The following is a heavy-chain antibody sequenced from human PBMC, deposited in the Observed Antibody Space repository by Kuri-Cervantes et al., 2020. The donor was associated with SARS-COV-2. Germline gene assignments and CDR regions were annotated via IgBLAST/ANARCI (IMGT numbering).Heavy chain of an antibody. CDR1: GFSFSSFA. D-gene: IGHD3-3*01. CDR2: SSYDGSNK. J-gene: IGHJ6*02. CDR3: ARVTLFLEWPHRHYGMDV. V-gene: IGHV3-30*03. Sequence: GGSLRLSCAASGFSFSSFAMHWVRQAPGKGLEWVAVSSYDGSNKYYADSVTGRFTISRDNSKDTLFLQMNSLRAEDTAVYYCARVTLFLEWPHRHYGMDVWGQGTTVTVSS.